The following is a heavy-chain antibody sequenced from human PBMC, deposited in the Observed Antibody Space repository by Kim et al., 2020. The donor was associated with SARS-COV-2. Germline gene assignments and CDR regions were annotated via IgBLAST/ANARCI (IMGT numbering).Heavy chain of an antibody. V-gene: IGHV4-30-2*01. J-gene: IGHJ5*02. D-gene: IGHD3-16*01. CDR3: ARGDPQGRYNWFDP. Sequence: NPSLKSRVTISVDRSKNQFSLKLSSVTAADTAVYYCARGDPQGRYNWFDPWGQGTLVTVSS.